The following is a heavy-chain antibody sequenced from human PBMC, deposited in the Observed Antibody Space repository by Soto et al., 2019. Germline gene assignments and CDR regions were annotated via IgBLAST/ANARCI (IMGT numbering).Heavy chain of an antibody. CDR3: AFGGVDY. J-gene: IGHJ4*01. CDR2: INPDGTEK. D-gene: IGHD3-10*01. CDR1: GVTFSGNW. Sequence: GGSLRLSCVTSGVTFSGNWMSWARQAPGKGLEWVANINPDGTEKDYVDSVGDRFDISRDNAKNSLFLQMSSLRVEDTAVYYCAFGGVDYWGRGILVTVSS. V-gene: IGHV3-7*01.